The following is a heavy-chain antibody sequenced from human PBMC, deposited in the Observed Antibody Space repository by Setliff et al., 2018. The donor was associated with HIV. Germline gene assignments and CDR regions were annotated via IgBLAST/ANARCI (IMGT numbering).Heavy chain of an antibody. CDR1: GGSISGYY. CDR3: ARVRGGSSRGFLDY. D-gene: IGHD3-10*01. Sequence: PSETLSLTCTVSGGSISGYYWTWIRQPPFKGLEWIGYIHYRGNTDYNPSLKSRVTMSVDTSKNQFSLKLSSVTAADTAVYYCARVRGGSSRGFLDYWGLGTLVTVSS. J-gene: IGHJ4*02. V-gene: IGHV4-59*08. CDR2: IHYRGNT.